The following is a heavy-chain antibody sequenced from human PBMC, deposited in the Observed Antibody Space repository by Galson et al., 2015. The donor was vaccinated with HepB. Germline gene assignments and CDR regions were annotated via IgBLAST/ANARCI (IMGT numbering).Heavy chain of an antibody. CDR3: AKKQWLETGAFDI. V-gene: IGHV3-23*01. J-gene: IGHJ3*02. CDR2: ISGSGGST. CDR1: GFTFSSYA. Sequence: SLRLSCAASGFTFSSYAMSWVRQAPGKGLEWVSAISGSGGSTYYADSVKGRFTISRDNSENTLYLQMNSLRAEDTAVYYCAKKQWLETGAFDIWGQGTMVTVSS. D-gene: IGHD6-19*01.